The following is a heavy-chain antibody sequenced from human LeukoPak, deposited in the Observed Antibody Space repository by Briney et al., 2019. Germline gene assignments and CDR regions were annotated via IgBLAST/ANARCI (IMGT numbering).Heavy chain of an antibody. CDR2: IYPGDSDT. Sequence: GASLKTSCTGSGSRFTYYWIGWVRPLPGKGLEWMGIIYPGDSDTRYSPSFQGQVTISADKSISTAYLQWSSLKASDTAMYYCAIRYSGSYNDYWGQGTLVTVSS. D-gene: IGHD1-26*01. V-gene: IGHV5-51*01. J-gene: IGHJ4*02. CDR3: AIRYSGSYNDY. CDR1: GSRFTYYW.